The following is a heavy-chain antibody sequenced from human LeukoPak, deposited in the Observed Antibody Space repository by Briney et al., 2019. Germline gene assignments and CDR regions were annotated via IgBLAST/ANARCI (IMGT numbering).Heavy chain of an antibody. Sequence: PGGSLRLSCAASGFTVSSNYMSWVRQAPGKGLEWVSVIYSGGSTYYADSVKGRFTISRDNSKNTLYLQMNSLRAEDTAVYYCARATYYYDSSGANDAFDIWGQGTMVTVSS. J-gene: IGHJ3*02. V-gene: IGHV3-53*01. CDR3: ARATYYYDSSGANDAFDI. CDR1: GFTVSSNY. CDR2: IYSGGST. D-gene: IGHD3-22*01.